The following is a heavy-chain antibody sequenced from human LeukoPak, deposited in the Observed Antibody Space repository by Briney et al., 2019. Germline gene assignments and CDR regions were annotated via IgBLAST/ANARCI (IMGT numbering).Heavy chain of an antibody. V-gene: IGHV3-20*01. J-gene: IGHJ6*02. Sequence: GESLRLSCSPSGLTFDYYGMRWVRPPPGRGLEWVSAINWNGDRTGYADSVKGRFHIPRENAKNSLYLQMNSLRAEDTAFYHCARVGSGVYSPYCYYYSGRDVWGQGTTVTLS. D-gene: IGHD2-8*01. CDR2: INWNGDRT. CDR1: GLTFDYYG. CDR3: ARVGSGVYSPYCYYYSGRDV.